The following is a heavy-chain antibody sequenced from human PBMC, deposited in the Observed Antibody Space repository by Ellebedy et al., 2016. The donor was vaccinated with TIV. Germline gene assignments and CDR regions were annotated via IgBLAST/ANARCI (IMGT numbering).Heavy chain of an antibody. J-gene: IGHJ4*02. CDR1: GFTFRNYG. Sequence: GESLKISXEASGFTFRNYGMHWVRQAPGKGLEWVAVISYDGNNKYYADSVKGRFTISRDNSKSTLYLQMNSLTAEDTALYYCARCTGWYADYWGQGTRVTVSS. V-gene: IGHV3-30*03. CDR3: ARCTGWYADY. CDR2: ISYDGNNK. D-gene: IGHD6-19*01.